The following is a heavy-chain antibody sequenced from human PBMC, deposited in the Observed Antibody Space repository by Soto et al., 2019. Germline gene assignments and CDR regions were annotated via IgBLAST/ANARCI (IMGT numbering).Heavy chain of an antibody. Sequence: QVQLVESGGGLVKPGGSLRLSCAASGFTFSNYYMSWIRQAPGKGLEWVSYISSRASTIFYADSVKGRFTISRDNVNNSLCLQMNSLRAEDTAVYYCASGTNGAFFVYWGQGILVAVSS. D-gene: IGHD2-8*01. CDR2: ISSRASTI. J-gene: IGHJ4*02. CDR1: GFTFSNYY. V-gene: IGHV3-11*01. CDR3: ASGTNGAFFVY.